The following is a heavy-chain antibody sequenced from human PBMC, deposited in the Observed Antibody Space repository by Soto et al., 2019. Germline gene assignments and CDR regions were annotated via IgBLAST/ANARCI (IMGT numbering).Heavy chain of an antibody. CDR2: IYYSGST. Sequence: PSETLSLTCTVSGGPISSYYWSWIRQPPGKGLEWIGYIYYSGSTNYNPSLKSRVTISVDTSKDQFSLKLSSVTAADTAVYYCARDPSSGWYYYGMDVWGQGTTVTVSS. J-gene: IGHJ6*02. CDR1: GGPISSYY. D-gene: IGHD6-19*01. CDR3: ARDPSSGWYYYGMDV. V-gene: IGHV4-59*01.